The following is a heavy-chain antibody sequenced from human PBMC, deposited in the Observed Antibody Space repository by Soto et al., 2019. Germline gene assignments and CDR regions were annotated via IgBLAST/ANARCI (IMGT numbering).Heavy chain of an antibody. J-gene: IGHJ5*02. D-gene: IGHD3-10*01. Sequence: SETLSLTCAVYGGSFSGYYWSWIRQPPGKGLEWIGEINHSGSTNYNPSLKSRVTISVDTSKNQFSLKLSSVTAADTAVYYCARSDGSGSYYKEYNWFDPWGQGTPVTVSS. CDR2: INHSGST. CDR1: GGSFSGYY. CDR3: ARSDGSGSYYKEYNWFDP. V-gene: IGHV4-34*01.